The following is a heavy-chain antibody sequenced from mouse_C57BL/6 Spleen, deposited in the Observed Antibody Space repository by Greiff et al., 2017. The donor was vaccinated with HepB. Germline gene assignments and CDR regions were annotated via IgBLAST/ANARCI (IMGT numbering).Heavy chain of an antibody. Sequence: EVKLVESGGGLVQSGRSLRLSCATSGFTFSDFYMEWVRQAPGKGLEWIAASRNKANDYTTEYSASVKGRFIVSRDTSQSILYLQMNALRAEDTAIYYCARALNLRGAMDYWGQGTSVTVSS. CDR2: SRNKANDYTT. V-gene: IGHV7-1*01. CDR3: ARALNLRGAMDY. CDR1: GFTFSDFY. D-gene: IGHD1-1*01. J-gene: IGHJ4*01.